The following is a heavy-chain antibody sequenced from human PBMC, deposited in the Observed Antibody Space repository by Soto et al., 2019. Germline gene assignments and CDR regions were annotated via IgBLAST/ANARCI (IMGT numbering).Heavy chain of an antibody. V-gene: IGHV1-2*04. J-gene: IGHJ3*02. D-gene: IGHD2-2*02. Sequence: ASVKVSCKASGYTFTGYYMHWVRQAPGQGLEWMGWINPNSGGTNYAQKFQGWVTMTRDTSISTAYMELSRLRSDDTAVYYCARSQDIVVVPAAISPNDAFDIWGQGTIVTVS. CDR3: ARSQDIVVVPAAISPNDAFDI. CDR2: INPNSGGT. CDR1: GYTFTGYY.